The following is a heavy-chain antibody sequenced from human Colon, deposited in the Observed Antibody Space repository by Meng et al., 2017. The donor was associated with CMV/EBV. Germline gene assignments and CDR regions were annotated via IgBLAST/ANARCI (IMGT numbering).Heavy chain of an antibody. D-gene: IGHD6-6*01. CDR2: IKQDGSEK. J-gene: IGHJ6*02. CDR3: ARVHSSSFRFYSYYYGMDV. Sequence: GESLKISCAASGFTFSSYSMNWVRQAPGKGLEWVANIKQDGSEKSCVDSVKGRFTISRDNDKNSLYLQMNSLRAEDTAVYYCARVHSSSFRFYSYYYGMDVWGQGTTVTVSS. CDR1: GFTFSSYS. V-gene: IGHV3-7*01.